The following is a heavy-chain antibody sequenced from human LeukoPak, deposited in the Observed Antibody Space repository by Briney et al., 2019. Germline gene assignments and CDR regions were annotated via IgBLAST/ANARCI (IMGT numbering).Heavy chain of an antibody. CDR2: INHSGST. D-gene: IGHD5-18*01. J-gene: IGHJ3*02. Sequence: PSETLSLTCAVYGGSFSGYYWSWIRQPPGKGLEWIGEINHSGSTNYNPSLKSRVTISVDTSKNQFSLKLSSVTAADTAVYYCARNNRYSSSSAFDIWGQGTMVTVSS. V-gene: IGHV4-34*01. CDR3: ARNNRYSSSSAFDI. CDR1: GGSFSGYY.